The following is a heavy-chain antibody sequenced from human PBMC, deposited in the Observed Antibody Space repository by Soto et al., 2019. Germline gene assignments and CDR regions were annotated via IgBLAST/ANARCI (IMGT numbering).Heavy chain of an antibody. J-gene: IGHJ6*02. D-gene: IGHD1-7*01. CDR3: ARPKPELRADYYYGMDV. CDR2: IIPSFGTA. Sequence: SVKVSCKASGGTFSSYAISWVRQAPGQGLEWMGGIIPSFGTANYAQKFQGRVTSTADKSTSTAYTELSSLRSEDTAVYYCARPKPELRADYYYGMDVWGQGTTVTVSS. CDR1: GGTFSSYA. V-gene: IGHV1-69*06.